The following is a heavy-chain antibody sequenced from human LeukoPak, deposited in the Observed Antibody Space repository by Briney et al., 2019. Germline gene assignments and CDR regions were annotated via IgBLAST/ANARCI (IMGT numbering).Heavy chain of an antibody. J-gene: IGHJ4*02. CDR3: AAQRGYTFGSPVGFDY. V-gene: IGHV1-18*04. D-gene: IGHD5-12*01. CDR1: VYTFDSFR. CDR2: ISAYNGDT. Sequence: ASVKLSFKWSVYTFDSFRCRWLRQAPGEGLEWMGWISAYNGDTRFAQKFQGRVTMTTDTSTSTAYMELRSLRTDDSAVYYCAAQRGYTFGSPVGFDYWGQGTLVTVSS.